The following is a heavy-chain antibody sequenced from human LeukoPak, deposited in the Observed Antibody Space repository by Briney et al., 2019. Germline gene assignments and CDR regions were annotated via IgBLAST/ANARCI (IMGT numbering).Heavy chain of an antibody. CDR2: IYYSGST. Sequence: SETLSLTCTVSGGPISSYYWSWVRQPPGKGLEWVGYIYYSGSTNYNPSLKSRVTISVDTSKNQFSLKLSSVTAADTAVYYCARGGGYENANWFDPWGQGPLVTVSS. D-gene: IGHD5-12*01. CDR3: ARGGGYENANWFDP. CDR1: GGPISSYY. V-gene: IGHV4-59*01. J-gene: IGHJ5*02.